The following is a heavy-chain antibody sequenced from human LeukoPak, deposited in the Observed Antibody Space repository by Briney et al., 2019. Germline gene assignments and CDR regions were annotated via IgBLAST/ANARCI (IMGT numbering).Heavy chain of an antibody. CDR1: GFTFSSSW. D-gene: IGHD4-17*01. Sequence: GGSLRLSCAASGFTFSSSWMSWVRQAPGKGLEWVANITPDGSQTYSVDSVKGRFTISRDNAKNSLYLQMNSLRAEDTAVYYCARDPDHGAVDYWGQGTLVTVSS. CDR2: ITPDGSQT. CDR3: ARDPDHGAVDY. J-gene: IGHJ4*02. V-gene: IGHV3-7*01.